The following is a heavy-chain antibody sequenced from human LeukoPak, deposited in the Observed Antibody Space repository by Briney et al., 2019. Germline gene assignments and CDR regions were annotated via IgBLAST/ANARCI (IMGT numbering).Heavy chain of an antibody. CDR1: GYTFTSYG. CDR3: ARVQWEYSSGWDY. D-gene: IGHD6-19*01. Sequence: GASVKVSCKASGYTFTSYGISWVRQAPGQGLEWMGIINPSGGSTSYAQKFQGRVTMTRDTSTSTVYMELSSLRSEDTAVYYCARVQWEYSSGWDYWGQGTLVTVSS. J-gene: IGHJ4*02. V-gene: IGHV1-46*01. CDR2: INPSGGST.